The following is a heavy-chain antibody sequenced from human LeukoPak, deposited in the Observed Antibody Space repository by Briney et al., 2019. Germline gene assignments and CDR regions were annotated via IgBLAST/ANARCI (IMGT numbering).Heavy chain of an antibody. D-gene: IGHD1-26*01. J-gene: IGHJ6*02. V-gene: IGHV4-34*01. CDR2: INESGST. CDR1: GGPFSHYY. CDR3: ASRIGRYLYYFGMDV. Sequence: PSETLSLTCAVYGGPFSHYYWTWIRQPPGKGPEWIGEINESGSTNYDPSLKRRVTISVDTSKTHFSLNLTSVTAADTAVYYCASRIGRYLYYFGMDVWGQGTTVTVSS.